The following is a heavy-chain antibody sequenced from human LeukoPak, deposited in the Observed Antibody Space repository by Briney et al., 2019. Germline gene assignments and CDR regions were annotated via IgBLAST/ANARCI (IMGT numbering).Heavy chain of an antibody. J-gene: IGHJ4*02. CDR3: ARDKFETSGCFDY. CDR2: ISRSGTTI. D-gene: IGHD6-19*01. V-gene: IGHV3-11*01. CDR1: EFTLSDYY. Sequence: GGSLRLSCAASEFTLSDYYRSSIRQAPGKGLEWVSYISRSGTTIHYAESVKGRFTISRDNAKNSLYLEMNSVRGDDTAVYFCARDKFETSGCFDYWGQGALVTVSS.